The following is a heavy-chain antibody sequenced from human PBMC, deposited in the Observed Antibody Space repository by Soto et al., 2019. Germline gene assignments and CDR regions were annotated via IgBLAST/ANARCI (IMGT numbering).Heavy chain of an antibody. Sequence: GGSLRLSCAASGFTFSSYAMHWVRQAPGKGLEWVAVISYDGSNKYYADSVKGRFTISRDNSKNTLYLQMNSLRAEDTAVYYCARDGRIQLWSRMVDWGQGTLVTVSS. CDR1: GFTFSSYA. V-gene: IGHV3-30-3*01. CDR3: ARDGRIQLWSRMVD. D-gene: IGHD5-18*01. J-gene: IGHJ4*02. CDR2: ISYDGSNK.